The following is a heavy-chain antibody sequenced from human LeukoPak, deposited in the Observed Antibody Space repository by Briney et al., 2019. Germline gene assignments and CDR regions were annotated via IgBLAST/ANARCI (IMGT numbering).Heavy chain of an antibody. V-gene: IGHV4-34*01. Sequence: SETLSLTCAVYGGSFSGYYWSWIRQPPGKGLEWIGEINHSGSTNYNPSLTSRVTISVDTSKHQFSLKLSSVTAADTAVYYCARGAITIFGVVIIRGNWFDPWGQGTLVTVSS. CDR2: INHSGST. D-gene: IGHD3-3*01. CDR1: GGSFSGYY. J-gene: IGHJ5*02. CDR3: ARGAITIFGVVIIRGNWFDP.